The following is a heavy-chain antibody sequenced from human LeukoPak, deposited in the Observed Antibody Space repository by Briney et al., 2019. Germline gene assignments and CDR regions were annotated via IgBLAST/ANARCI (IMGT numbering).Heavy chain of an antibody. J-gene: IGHJ4*02. Sequence: GGSLRLSCTASGFTFSSHAMSWVRQAPGKGLEWVSLISGSGDGINYADSVQGRFTISRGNSKNTLYLEMNSLRAEDTAVYHCAKADCSSVYCFVRDFWGQGTLVTVSS. CDR1: GFTFSSHA. CDR3: AKADCSSVYCFVRDF. D-gene: IGHD5/OR15-5a*01. CDR2: ISGSGDGI. V-gene: IGHV3-23*01.